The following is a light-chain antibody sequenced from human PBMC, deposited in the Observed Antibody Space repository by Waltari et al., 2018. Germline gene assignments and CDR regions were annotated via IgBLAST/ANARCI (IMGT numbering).Light chain of an antibody. CDR3: QQYEAFPVT. CDR1: QSVNRW. J-gene: IGKJ1*01. CDR2: KAS. V-gene: IGKV1-5*03. Sequence: DIQMTQSPSTLSASVGDRVTITCRASQSVNRWLAWYQQKPGKAPKLLITKASALQDGVAPRFSGGASGTEFPLTISNLQPDDSSTYYCQQYEAFPVTFGHGTKVEIK.